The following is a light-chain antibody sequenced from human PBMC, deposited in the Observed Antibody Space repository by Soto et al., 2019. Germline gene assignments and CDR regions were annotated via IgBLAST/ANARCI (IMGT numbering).Light chain of an antibody. V-gene: IGKV3-20*01. CDR2: DAS. CDR1: QSVSSY. CDR3: QHFGSSPLT. Sequence: EIVLTQSPATLSLSPGERATLSCRASQSVSSYLAWYQQKPGQAPRLLIYDASNRATGIPDRFSGSGSGTDFILTISRLEPEDFAVYYCQHFGSSPLTFGGGTKVDIK. J-gene: IGKJ4*01.